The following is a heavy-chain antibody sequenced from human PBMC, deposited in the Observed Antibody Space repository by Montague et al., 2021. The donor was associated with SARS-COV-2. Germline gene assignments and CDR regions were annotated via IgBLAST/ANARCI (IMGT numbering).Heavy chain of an antibody. D-gene: IGHD3-22*01. V-gene: IGHV4-30-2*01. CDR2: INHRGST. CDR3: ARGRQHINMVVVVVTGGEYYFDF. CDR1: GFSLSSSGLS. J-gene: IGHJ4*02. Sequence: LVKPTQTLTLTCTFSGFSLSSSGLSVTWIRQPPGKGPEWIGEINHRGSTNYNPSLKSRVTISVDTSKNQFSLKMTSVTAADTAVYYCARGRQHINMVVVVVTGGEYYFDFWGQGTLVAVSS.